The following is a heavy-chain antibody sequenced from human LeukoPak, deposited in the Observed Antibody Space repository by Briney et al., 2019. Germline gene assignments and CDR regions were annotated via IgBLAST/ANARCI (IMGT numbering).Heavy chain of an antibody. D-gene: IGHD5-18*01. J-gene: IGHJ3*02. Sequence: PGGSLRLSCAASGFTFSSYGMHWVRQAPGKGLEWVAVISYDGSNKYYADSVKGRFTISRDNSKNTLYLQMNSLRAEDTAVYYCGTAIPEYDAFDIWGQGTMVTVSS. V-gene: IGHV3-30*03. CDR3: GTAIPEYDAFDI. CDR1: GFTFSSYG. CDR2: ISYDGSNK.